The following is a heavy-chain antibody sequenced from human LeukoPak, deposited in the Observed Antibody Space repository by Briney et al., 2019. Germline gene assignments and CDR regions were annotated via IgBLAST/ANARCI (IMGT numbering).Heavy chain of an antibody. J-gene: IGHJ4*02. Sequence: GGSLRLSCAASGFTFSSNYMSWVRQAPGKGLEWGSVIYSGGSTYYADSVKGRFTISRDNSKNTLYLQMNSLSADDTAVYYCAREGSSGYYIAYGGQGTLVTVSS. CDR1: GFTFSSNY. V-gene: IGHV3-66*02. CDR2: IYSGGST. D-gene: IGHD3-22*01. CDR3: AREGSSGYYIAY.